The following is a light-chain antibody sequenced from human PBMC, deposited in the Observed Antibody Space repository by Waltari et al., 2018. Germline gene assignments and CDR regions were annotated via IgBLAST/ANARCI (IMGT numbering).Light chain of an antibody. Sequence: DIVMTQSPDSLAVSLGERATINCKSSQSVLYSSNNKNYLAWYQQKPGQPPKLRIYWASTRESGVPDRFSGSGSGTDFTLTISSLQAEDVAVYYCHQYYSTPYTFGQGTKLEIK. V-gene: IGKV4-1*01. CDR2: WAS. CDR1: QSVLYSSNNKNY. J-gene: IGKJ2*01. CDR3: HQYYSTPYT.